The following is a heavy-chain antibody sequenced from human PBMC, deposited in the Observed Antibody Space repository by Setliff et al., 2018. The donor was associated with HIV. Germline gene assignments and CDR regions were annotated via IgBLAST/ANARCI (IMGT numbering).Heavy chain of an antibody. Sequence: SETLSLTCTVSGGSISSRNWWSWVRQPPGKGLEWIGEIYHSGSTNYNPSLKSRVTISVDKSTNQVSLKLNSVTAADTAVYYCARAPGEAYNFWSDYKVAGAFDIWGQGTMVTVSS. CDR3: ARAPGEAYNFWSDYKVAGAFDI. V-gene: IGHV4-4*02. J-gene: IGHJ3*02. D-gene: IGHD3-3*01. CDR1: GGSISSRNW. CDR2: IYHSGST.